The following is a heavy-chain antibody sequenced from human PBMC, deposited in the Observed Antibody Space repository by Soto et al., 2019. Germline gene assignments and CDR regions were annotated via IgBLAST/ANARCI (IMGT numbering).Heavy chain of an antibody. J-gene: IGHJ5*02. CDR1: GYSFTNND. V-gene: IGHV1-8*01. D-gene: IGHD3-16*01. Sequence: ASVKVSCKASGYSFTNNDVSWVRQATGQGLEWMGWMNPGSGDTGYAQKFQGRVTMTRDISTATAYMELSSLRSDDTAAYYCARMATFGSLNWFDPWGQGTLVTVSS. CDR3: ARMATFGSLNWFDP. CDR2: MNPGSGDT.